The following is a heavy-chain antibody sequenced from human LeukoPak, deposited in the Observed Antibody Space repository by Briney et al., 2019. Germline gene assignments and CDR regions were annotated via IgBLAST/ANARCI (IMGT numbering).Heavy chain of an antibody. CDR3: ARDSSGSYKGTYDY. Sequence: PGGSLRLSCAASGFTFDDYGMSWVRQAPGKGLEWVSGINWNGGSTGYADSVKGRFTISRDNAKNSLYLQMNSLRAEDTALYHCARDSSGSYKGTYDYWGQGTLVTVSS. J-gene: IGHJ4*02. V-gene: IGHV3-20*01. D-gene: IGHD1-26*01. CDR2: INWNGGST. CDR1: GFTFDDYG.